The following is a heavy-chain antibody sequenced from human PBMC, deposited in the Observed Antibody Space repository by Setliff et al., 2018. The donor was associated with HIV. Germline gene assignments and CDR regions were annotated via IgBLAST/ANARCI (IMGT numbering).Heavy chain of an antibody. Sequence: GGSLRLSCAASGITFSSYAMTWVRQAPGKGLEWVSAISISGGSTYYADSVKGRFIISRDNSKNTLYLEMNSLRVEDTAVYYCVRTIGNWGPGNHWGQGTLVTVSS. CDR1: GITFSSYA. V-gene: IGHV3-23*01. D-gene: IGHD3-10*01. CDR3: VRTIGNWGPGNH. J-gene: IGHJ5*02. CDR2: ISISGGST.